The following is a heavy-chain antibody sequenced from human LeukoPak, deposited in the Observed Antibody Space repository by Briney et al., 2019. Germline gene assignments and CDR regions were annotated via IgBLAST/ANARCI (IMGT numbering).Heavy chain of an antibody. CDR2: ISSSGGST. V-gene: IGHV3-23*01. Sequence: GGSLRLSCAASGFTFSSYWMSWVRQAPGKGLEWVSAISSSGGSTYYADSVKGRFTISRDNSKNTLYLQMNSLRAEDTAVYYCALLGVVSNYYYYYGMDVWGQGTTVTVSS. CDR3: ALLGVVSNYYYYYGMDV. D-gene: IGHD2-15*01. CDR1: GFTFSSYW. J-gene: IGHJ6*02.